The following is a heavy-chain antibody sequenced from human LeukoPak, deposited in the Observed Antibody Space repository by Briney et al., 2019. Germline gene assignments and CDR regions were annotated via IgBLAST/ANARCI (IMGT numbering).Heavy chain of an antibody. CDR1: GFSFSSYG. V-gene: IGHV3-48*04. Sequence: GRSLRLSCAASGFSFSSYGMNWVRQAPGKGLEWVPYISRSGSNIYYTDSVKGRFTISRDNAKNSLYLQMNSLRVEDTAVYYCARSPSNWARFDFWGQGSLVTVSS. CDR3: ARSPSNWARFDF. CDR2: ISRSGSNI. J-gene: IGHJ4*02. D-gene: IGHD7-27*01.